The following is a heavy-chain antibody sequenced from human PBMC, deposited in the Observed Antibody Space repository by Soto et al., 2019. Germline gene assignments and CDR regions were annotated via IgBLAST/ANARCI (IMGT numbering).Heavy chain of an antibody. J-gene: IGHJ6*02. V-gene: IGHV4-34*01. CDR1: GGSFSGYY. D-gene: IGHD3-10*01. CDR2: INHSGST. CDR3: ARGIIHNYYGSGSYVRGKHSYYYYGMDV. Sequence: SETLSLTCAVYGGSFSGYYWSWIRQPPGKGLEWIGEINHSGSTNYNPSLKSRVTISVDTSKNQFSLKLSSVTAADTAVYYCARGIIHNYYGSGSYVRGKHSYYYYGMDVWGQGTTVTVSS.